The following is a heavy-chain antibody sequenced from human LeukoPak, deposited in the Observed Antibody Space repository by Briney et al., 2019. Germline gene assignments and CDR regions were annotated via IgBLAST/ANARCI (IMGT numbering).Heavy chain of an antibody. Sequence: SGGSLRLSCAASAFTFSNYAMHWVRQAPGKGLEWMAVISYDGSNKFYADSVKGRFTISRDNSKNTLYLQMNSLRAEDTAVYYCARARGLSPHGRSAFDIWGQGTMVTASS. CDR1: AFTFSNYA. CDR2: ISYDGSNK. V-gene: IGHV3-30-3*01. J-gene: IGHJ3*02. D-gene: IGHD5-24*01. CDR3: ARARGLSPHGRSAFDI.